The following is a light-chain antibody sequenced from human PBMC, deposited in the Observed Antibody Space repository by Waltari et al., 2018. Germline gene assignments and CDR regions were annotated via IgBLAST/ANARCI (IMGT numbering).Light chain of an antibody. V-gene: IGLV2-14*03. J-gene: IGLJ3*02. CDR2: VVP. Sequence: QSALTQPASVSGSPGQSITISCTGTNSDVGGFNYVPWYQQYPGKAPKLINYVVPSRPSRVSTRFSGSKCGNTASLIISGLQAEDEADYYCSSYRGGITWVFGGGTKLTVL. CDR3: SSYRGGITWV. CDR1: NSDVGGFNY.